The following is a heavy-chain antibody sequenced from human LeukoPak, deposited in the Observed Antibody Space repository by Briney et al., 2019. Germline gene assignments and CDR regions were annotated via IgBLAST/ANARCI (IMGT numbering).Heavy chain of an antibody. CDR3: ARGLGANPPGGY. Sequence: SETLSLTYAVYGGSFSGYYWSWIRQPPGKGLEWIGEINHSGSTNYNPSLKSRVTISVDTSKNQFSLKLSSVTAADTAVYYCARGLGANPPGGYWGQGTLVTVSS. D-gene: IGHD1-26*01. CDR1: GGSFSGYY. J-gene: IGHJ4*02. V-gene: IGHV4-34*01. CDR2: INHSGST.